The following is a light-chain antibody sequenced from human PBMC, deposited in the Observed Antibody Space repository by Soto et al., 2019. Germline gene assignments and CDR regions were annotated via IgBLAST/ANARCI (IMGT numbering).Light chain of an antibody. CDR1: QSIITW. CDR3: QHYTNTSTPWM. V-gene: IGKV1-5*01. Sequence: GARGTIACQAFQSIITWMAWDQHQPENAHKLRVYDAGALQRAIASRYSGSGCGTEFTLILSSLKPDHSATSYCQHYTNTSTPWMLGQGTKVDIK. J-gene: IGKJ1*01. CDR2: DAG.